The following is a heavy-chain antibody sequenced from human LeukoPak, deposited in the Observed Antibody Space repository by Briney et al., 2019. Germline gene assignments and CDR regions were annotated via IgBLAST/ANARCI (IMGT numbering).Heavy chain of an antibody. D-gene: IGHD1-26*01. Sequence: GGSLRLSCAASGFTFSSYAMNWVRQAPGKGLEWVSTISGGGGSTYYADSVKGRLTIYRDNSKNTLYLQVNSLRAEDTAVYYCAKGGKWDVTPFDYWGQGTLVTVSS. CDR3: AKGGKWDVTPFDY. CDR1: GFTFSSYA. CDR2: ISGGGGST. V-gene: IGHV3-23*01. J-gene: IGHJ4*02.